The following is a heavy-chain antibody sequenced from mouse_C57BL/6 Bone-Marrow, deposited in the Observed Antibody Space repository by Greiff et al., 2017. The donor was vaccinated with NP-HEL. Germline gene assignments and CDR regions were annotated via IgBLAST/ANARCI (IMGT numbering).Heavy chain of an antibody. D-gene: IGHD1-1*01. Sequence: QVQLQQSGAELARPGASVKLSCKASGYTFTSYGISWVKQRTGQGLEWIGEIYPRSGNTYSNEKFKGKATLTADKSSSTAYMELRSLTSEDSAVYFCARGGFITTVVATFFYYAMDYWGQGTSVTVSS. CDR1: GYTFTSYG. CDR3: ARGGFITTVVATFFYYAMDY. CDR2: IYPRSGNT. J-gene: IGHJ4*01. V-gene: IGHV1-81*01.